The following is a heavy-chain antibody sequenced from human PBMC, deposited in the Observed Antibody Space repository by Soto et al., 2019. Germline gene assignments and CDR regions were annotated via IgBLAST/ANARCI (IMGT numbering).Heavy chain of an antibody. D-gene: IGHD4-17*01. CDR1: GYSFTSYW. J-gene: IGHJ3*02. CDR3: ARLRVYGDSDDAFDI. Sequence: GASLKISCKGSGYSFTSYWISWVRQMPEKGLEWMGRIDPSDSYTNYSPSFQGHVTISADKSISTAYLQWSSLKASDTAMYYCARLRVYGDSDDAFDIWGQGTMVTV. V-gene: IGHV5-10-1*01. CDR2: IDPSDSYT.